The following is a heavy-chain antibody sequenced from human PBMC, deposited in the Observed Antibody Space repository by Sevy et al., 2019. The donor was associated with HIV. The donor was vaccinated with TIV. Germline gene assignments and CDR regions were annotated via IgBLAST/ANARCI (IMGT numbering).Heavy chain of an antibody. D-gene: IGHD3-3*01. J-gene: IGHJ6*02. Sequence: GGSLRLSCAASGFTLSSYGMHWVRQAPGKGLEWVAVIRYDGSNKYYADSVKDRFTISRDNSKNTLYLQMNSLRAEDTAVYYCARDRLGITISAEWGGGMDVWGQVTTVTVSS. CDR3: ARDRLGITISAEWGGGMDV. CDR1: GFTLSSYG. V-gene: IGHV3-33*01. CDR2: IRYDGSNK.